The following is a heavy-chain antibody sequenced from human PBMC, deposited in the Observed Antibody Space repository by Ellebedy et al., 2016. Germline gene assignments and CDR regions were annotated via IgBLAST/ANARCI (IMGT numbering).Heavy chain of an antibody. D-gene: IGHD6-19*01. CDR1: GFTFRTYR. CDR3: ASRRYSSGWADY. Sequence: GESLKISCAASGFTFRTYRMSWVRQAPGKGLEWVADIKQDGSEKYYVDSVKGRFTISRDNAKNSLYLQMNSLRAEDTAVYYCASRRYSSGWADYWGQGTLVTVSS. CDR2: IKQDGSEK. V-gene: IGHV3-7*01. J-gene: IGHJ4*02.